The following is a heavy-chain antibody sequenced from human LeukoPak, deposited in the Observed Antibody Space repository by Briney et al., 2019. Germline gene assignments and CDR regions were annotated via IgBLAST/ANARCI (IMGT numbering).Heavy chain of an antibody. CDR2: VNDRGTGT. CDR1: GFIFDDYG. J-gene: IGHJ6*03. CDR3: AKGLKTAVGPYMGYHYYMDV. V-gene: IGHV3-23*01. Sequence: GGSLRLSCAASGFIFDDYGMSWVRQAPGKGLEWVSTVNDRGTGTYYADSVKGRFTISRDNSKSTLSLQMISLRAEDTALYYCAKGLKTAVGPYMGYHYYMDVWGKGTTVTVSS. D-gene: IGHD5-18*01.